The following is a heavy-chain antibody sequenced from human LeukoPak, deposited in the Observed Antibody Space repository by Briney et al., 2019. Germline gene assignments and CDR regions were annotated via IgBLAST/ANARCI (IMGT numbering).Heavy chain of an antibody. Sequence: SETLSLTCTVSDDSIKNYFWTWIRQSPGKGLEWIGYVFYSGSTSYNPSLRSRLTMSVDTSESQFSLYLKSVTAADTAVYYCARGTRRYYDGSGYYYGEFDYWGQGILVTVSS. J-gene: IGHJ4*02. D-gene: IGHD3-22*01. V-gene: IGHV4-59*01. CDR3: ARGTRRYYDGSGYYYGEFDY. CDR2: VFYSGST. CDR1: DDSIKNYF.